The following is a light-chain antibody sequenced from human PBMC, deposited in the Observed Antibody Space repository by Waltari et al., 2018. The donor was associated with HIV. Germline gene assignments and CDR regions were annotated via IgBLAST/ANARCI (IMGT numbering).Light chain of an antibody. CDR1: GSDVGNFNF. Sequence: QSALTQPRSVSGSPGQSVTISCTRTGSDVGNFNFVSWYQHLPAKAPKLLIYDVTKRPSGVLVRFSGSKSGDTASLTISGLQAEDEADYYCCTYAAKYVLFGGGTNLTVL. V-gene: IGLV2-11*01. J-gene: IGLJ2*01. CDR2: DVT. CDR3: CTYAAKYVL.